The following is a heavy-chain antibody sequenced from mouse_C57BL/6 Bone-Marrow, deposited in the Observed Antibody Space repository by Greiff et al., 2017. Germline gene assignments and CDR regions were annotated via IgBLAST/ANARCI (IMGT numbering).Heavy chain of an antibody. CDR2: IYPGNSDT. D-gene: IGHD1-1*01. CDR3: TKITTVVATDYFAY. CDR1: GYTFTSYW. J-gene: IGHJ2*01. V-gene: IGHV1-5*01. Sequence: VQLQQSGTVLARPGASVKMSCKTSGYTFTSYWMHWVKQRPGQGLEWIGAIYPGNSDTSYNQKFKGKAKLTAVTSASTAYMELSSLTNEDSAVYYCTKITTVVATDYFAYWGRGTTLTVSS.